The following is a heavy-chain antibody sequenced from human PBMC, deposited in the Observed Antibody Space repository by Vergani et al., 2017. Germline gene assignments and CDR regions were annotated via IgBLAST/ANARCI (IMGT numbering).Heavy chain of an antibody. CDR2: ISYDGSNK. CDR3: ARDKEMKAAAGWFNYYYYGMDV. V-gene: IGHV3-30-3*01. D-gene: IGHD6-13*01. Sequence: VQLLESGGGLVQPGGSLRLSCAASGFTFSSYAMHWVRQAPGKGLEWVAVISYDGSNKYYADSVKGRFTISRDNSKNTLYLQMNSLRAEDTAVYYCARDKEMKAAAGWFNYYYYGMDVWGQGP. J-gene: IGHJ6*02. CDR1: GFTFSSYA.